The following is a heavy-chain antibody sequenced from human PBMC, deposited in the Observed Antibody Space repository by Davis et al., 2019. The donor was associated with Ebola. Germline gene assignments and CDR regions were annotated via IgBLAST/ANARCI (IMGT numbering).Heavy chain of an antibody. V-gene: IGHV1-69*13. CDR1: GCTFSSYV. CDR3: PRGGHRLNAVFDY. CDR2: IIPIFGTA. Sequence: SVKVSCKASGCTFSSYVISWLRQAPGQGREWMGGIIPIFGTANYAQKFQGRVTLTADEPTSTAYMELSSLRSEYTAVYYCPRGGHRLNAVFDYWGQGTLVTVSS. D-gene: IGHD3-16*01. J-gene: IGHJ4*02.